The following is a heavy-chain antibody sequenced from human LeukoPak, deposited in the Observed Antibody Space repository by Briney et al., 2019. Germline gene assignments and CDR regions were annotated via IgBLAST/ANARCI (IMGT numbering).Heavy chain of an antibody. D-gene: IGHD3-10*01. CDR3: ARLGRGSGSYFYYYGMDV. CDR2: IYYSGST. V-gene: IGHV4-59*08. CDR1: GGSISSYY. J-gene: IGHJ6*02. Sequence: SETLSLTCTVSGGSISSYYWSWIRQPPGKGLEWIGYIYYSGSTNYNPSLKSRVTISVDRSEKQFSLKLSSVTAADTGVYYCARLGRGSGSYFYYYGMDVWGQGTTVTVSS.